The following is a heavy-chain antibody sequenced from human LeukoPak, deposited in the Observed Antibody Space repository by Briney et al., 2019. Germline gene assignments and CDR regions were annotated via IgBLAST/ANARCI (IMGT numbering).Heavy chain of an antibody. J-gene: IGHJ1*01. D-gene: IGHD6-13*01. V-gene: IGHV1-69*05. Sequence: ASVKVSCKASVGTFSNYAISWVRQAPGQGLEGMGVIISIFGKANYAQKFPGRVTITTDESTSRAYMELSSMRSEDTAVYYCARDSGSSSSWYQYFQLWGQGPLVTVSS. CDR3: ARDSGSSSSWYQYFQL. CDR2: IISIFGKA. CDR1: VGTFSNYA.